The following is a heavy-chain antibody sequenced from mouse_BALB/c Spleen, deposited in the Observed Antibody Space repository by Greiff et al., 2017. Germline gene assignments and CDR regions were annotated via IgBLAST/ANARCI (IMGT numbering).Heavy chain of an antibody. Sequence: VQLKESGPQLVRPGASVKISCTASGYSFTSFWMHWVKQRPGQGLEWIGMIDPSDSETRLNQKFKDKATLTVDKSSSTAYMQLSSPTSEDSAVYYCARGWLLRRYFDYWGQGTTLTVSA. J-gene: IGHJ2*01. CDR2: IDPSDSET. CDR1: GYSFTSFW. V-gene: IGHV1S126*01. CDR3: ARGWLLRRYFDY. D-gene: IGHD2-3*01.